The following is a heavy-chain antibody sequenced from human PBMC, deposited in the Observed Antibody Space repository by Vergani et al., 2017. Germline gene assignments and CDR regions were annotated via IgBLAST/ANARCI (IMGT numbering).Heavy chain of an antibody. J-gene: IGHJ2*01. D-gene: IGHD6-13*01. CDR1: GFTFSSYS. Sequence: EVQLVETGGGLIQPGGSLRLSCAASGFTFSSYSMNWVRQAPGKGLEWVSSISSSSSYIYYADSVKGRFTISRDNAKNSLYLQMNSLRAEDTAVYYCASHGIAERWYFDLWGRGTLVTVSS. CDR2: ISSSSSYI. V-gene: IGHV3-21*01. CDR3: ASHGIAERWYFDL.